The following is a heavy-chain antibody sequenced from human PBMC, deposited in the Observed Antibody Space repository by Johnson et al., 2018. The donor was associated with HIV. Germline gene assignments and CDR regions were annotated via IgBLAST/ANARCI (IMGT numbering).Heavy chain of an antibody. CDR1: GFTFSSYA. CDR2: ISYDGSNK. V-gene: IGHV3-30-3*01. J-gene: IGHJ3*02. Sequence: QVQLVESGGGVVQPGRSLSLSCAASGFTFSSYAMYWVRQAPGKGLEWVAFISYDGSNKYYADSVKGRFTISRDNSKNTLYLQMNSLRAEDTAVYYCAETPGIAAAGTGYAFDIWGQGTMVTVSS. D-gene: IGHD6-13*01. CDR3: AETPGIAAAGTGYAFDI.